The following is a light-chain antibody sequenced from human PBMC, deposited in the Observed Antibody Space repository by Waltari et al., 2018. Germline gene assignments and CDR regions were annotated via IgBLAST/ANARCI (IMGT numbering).Light chain of an antibody. CDR2: AYN. J-gene: IGLJ2*01. Sequence: QSVLTQPPSVSAAPGQKVTISCSGSSSNIGNNYVSWYQQLPGTAPKLPFYAYNKRPSGIPDRFSCPKSGTSATLGITGLRTGDEADYYGGTWDSRVSAHVVFGGGTKLTVL. CDR3: GTWDSRVSAHVV. V-gene: IGLV1-51*01. CDR1: SSNIGNNY.